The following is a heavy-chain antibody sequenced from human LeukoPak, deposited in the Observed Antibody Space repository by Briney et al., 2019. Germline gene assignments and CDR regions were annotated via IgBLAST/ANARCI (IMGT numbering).Heavy chain of an antibody. D-gene: IGHD6-13*01. CDR1: GFTFSSYA. CDR2: ISYDGSNK. CDR3: RRGETAIAAAGIRY. V-gene: IGHV3-30*04. J-gene: IGHJ4*02. Sequence: GRSLRLSCAASGFTFSSYAMHWVRQAPGKGLEWVAVISYDGSNKYYADSVKGRFTISRDNPKNTLYLQINSLRAEDTAVHYCRRGETAIAAAGIRYCGEGDLVTVSS.